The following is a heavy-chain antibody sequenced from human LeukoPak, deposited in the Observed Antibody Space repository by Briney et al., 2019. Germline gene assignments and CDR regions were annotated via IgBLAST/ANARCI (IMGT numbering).Heavy chain of an antibody. J-gene: IGHJ4*02. CDR3: AKTYYDILTGYFDY. V-gene: IGHV3-7*01. CDR1: GFTFSSYW. D-gene: IGHD3-9*01. Sequence: GGSLRLSCAASGFTFSSYWMSWVRQAPGKGLEWVANIKQDGSEKYYVDSVKGRFTISRDNAKNSLYLQMNSLRAEDTAVYYCAKTYYDILTGYFDYWGQGTLVTVSS. CDR2: IKQDGSEK.